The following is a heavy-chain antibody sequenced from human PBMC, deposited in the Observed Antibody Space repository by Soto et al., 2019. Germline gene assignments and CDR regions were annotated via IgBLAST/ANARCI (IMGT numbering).Heavy chain of an antibody. CDR3: ARVNRSSSWSKTYYYYGMDV. V-gene: IGHV1-18*04. CDR2: ISAYNGNT. J-gene: IGHJ6*02. D-gene: IGHD6-13*01. CDR1: GYTFTSYG. Sequence: ASVKVSCKASGYTFTSYGTSCVRQAPGQGLEWMGWISAYNGNTNYAQKLQGRVTMTTDTSTSTAYMELRSLRSDDTAVYYCARVNRSSSWSKTYYYYGMDVWGQGTTVTVSS.